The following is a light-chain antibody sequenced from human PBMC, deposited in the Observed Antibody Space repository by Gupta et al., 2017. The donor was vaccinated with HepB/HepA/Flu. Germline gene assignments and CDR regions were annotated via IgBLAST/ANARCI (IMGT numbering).Light chain of an antibody. CDR2: LGS. Sequence: LLIYLGSNRASGVPDRFSGSGSGTDFTLKSSRVEAEDVGVYYGMEDLQTCNFGQGTKMEIK. V-gene: IGKV2-28*01. CDR3: MEDLQTCN. J-gene: IGKJ2*02.